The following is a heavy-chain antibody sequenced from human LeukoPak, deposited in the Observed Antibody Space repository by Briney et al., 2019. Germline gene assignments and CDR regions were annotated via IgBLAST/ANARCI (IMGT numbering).Heavy chain of an antibody. CDR1: GGSFSGYY. CDR3: ASGITIDQGYGMDV. CDR2: IYYSGST. Sequence: SETLSLTCAVYGGSFSGYYWSWIRQPPGKGLEWIGYIYYSGSTNYNPSLKSRVTISVDTSKNQSSLKLSPVTAADTAVYYCASGITIDQGYGMDVWGQGTTVTVSS. J-gene: IGHJ6*02. D-gene: IGHD3-3*01. V-gene: IGHV4-59*01.